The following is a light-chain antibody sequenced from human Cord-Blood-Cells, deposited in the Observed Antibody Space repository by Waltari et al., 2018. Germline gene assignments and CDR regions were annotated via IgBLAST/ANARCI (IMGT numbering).Light chain of an antibody. CDR2: WAS. CDR3: QQYYSTPYT. V-gene: IGKV4-1*01. J-gene: IGKJ2*01. Sequence: DIVLTQSPDPLAVSLGERATTTCKSSQSVLYSSNNKNYLAWYQQKPGQPPKLLIYWASTRESGVPDRFSGSGSGTDFTLTSSSLQAEDVAVYYCQQYYSTPYTFGQGTKLEIK. CDR1: QSVLYSSNNKNY.